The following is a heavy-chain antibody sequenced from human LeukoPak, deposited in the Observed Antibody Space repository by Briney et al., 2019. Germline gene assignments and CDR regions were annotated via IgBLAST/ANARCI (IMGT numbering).Heavy chain of an antibody. Sequence: GGSLRLSCAASGFTVSSNYMSWVRQAPGKGLEWVSVIYSGGSTYYADSVKGRFTISRDNSKNTLYLQMNSLRAEDTAVYYCARPRTGAAAGLFAYWGQGTLVTVSS. J-gene: IGHJ4*02. CDR2: IYSGGST. CDR1: GFTVSSNY. D-gene: IGHD6-13*01. V-gene: IGHV3-66*01. CDR3: ARPRTGAAAGLFAY.